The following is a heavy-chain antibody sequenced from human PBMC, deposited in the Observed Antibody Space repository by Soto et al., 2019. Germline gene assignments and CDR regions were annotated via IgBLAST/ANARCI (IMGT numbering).Heavy chain of an antibody. V-gene: IGHV1-18*04. D-gene: IGHD2-15*01. CDR1: GYTFTSYG. J-gene: IGHJ6*02. CDR2: ISTYNGNT. CDR3: ASATRSSTAYGMDV. Sequence: ASVKVSCKASGYTFTSYGISWVRQAPGQGLEWMGWISTYNGNTNYAQKLQGRVTMTTDTSTSTAYMELRRLRSDDTAVSYCASATRSSTAYGMDVWGQGTTVTVSS.